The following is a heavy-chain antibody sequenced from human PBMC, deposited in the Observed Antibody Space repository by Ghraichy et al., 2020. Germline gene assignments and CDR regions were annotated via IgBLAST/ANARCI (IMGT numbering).Heavy chain of an antibody. D-gene: IGHD6-19*01. J-gene: IGHJ6*03. CDR1: GFTFSSYG. CDR2: IRYDGSNK. Sequence: GGSLRLSCAASGFTFSSYGMHWVRQAPGKGLEWVAFIRYDGSNKYYADSVKGRFTISRDSSKNTLYLQMNSLRAEDTAVYYCAKDHQWYYYYMDVWGKGTTVTVSS. V-gene: IGHV3-30*02. CDR3: AKDHQWYYYYMDV.